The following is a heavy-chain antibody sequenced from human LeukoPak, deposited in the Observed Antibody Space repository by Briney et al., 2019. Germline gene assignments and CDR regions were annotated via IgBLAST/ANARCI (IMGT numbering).Heavy chain of an antibody. V-gene: IGHV3-30*02. D-gene: IGHD3-10*01. Sequence: GGSLRLSCAASKFTFRSYDMHWVRQAPGKGPEWVAYIRYDGSEILYADSVKGRFTISRDNSNNTLFLQMSSLRIEDTAVYYCASYGSGSFPGYRGQGTLVTVSS. CDR1: KFTFRSYD. CDR3: ASYGSGSFPGY. CDR2: IRYDGSEI. J-gene: IGHJ4*02.